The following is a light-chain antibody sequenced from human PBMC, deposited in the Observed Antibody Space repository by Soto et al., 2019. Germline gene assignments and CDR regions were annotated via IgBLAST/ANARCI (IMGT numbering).Light chain of an antibody. CDR2: DAS. Sequence: NQLTKSPFSLSASIRDRVTITCQASQDINNYVNWYQQKAGTAPNLLIYDASTLKPGVPSRFSGSGSGTDFTFTIISLQPEDFATCFCQQSDDLPTSGQGPRPDI. CDR1: QDINNY. V-gene: IGKV1-33*01. J-gene: IGKJ5*01. CDR3: QQSDDLPT.